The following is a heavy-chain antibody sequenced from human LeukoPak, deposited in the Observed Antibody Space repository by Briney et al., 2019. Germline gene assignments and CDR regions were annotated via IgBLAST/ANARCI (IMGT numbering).Heavy chain of an antibody. CDR3: AGAGGSTYVYYFDY. CDR2: ISYDGSNK. V-gene: IGHV3-30*03. Sequence: GGSLRLSCAASGFTFSSYGMHWVRQAPGKGLEWVAVISYDGSNKYYADSVEGRFTISRDNSKNTLYLQMNSLRAEDTAVYYCAGAGGSTYVYYFDYWGQGTLVTVPS. J-gene: IGHJ4*02. CDR1: GFTFSSYG. D-gene: IGHD5/OR15-5a*01.